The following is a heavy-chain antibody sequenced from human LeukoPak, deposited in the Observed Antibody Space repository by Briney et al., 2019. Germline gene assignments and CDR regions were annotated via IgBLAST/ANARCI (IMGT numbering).Heavy chain of an antibody. CDR3: VRDRLYYGSGSYIFDY. CDR1: GFTFSSYT. CDR2: ISGSGGDT. V-gene: IGHV3-23*01. J-gene: IGHJ4*02. Sequence: GGSLRLSCAASGFTFSSYTMTWVRQVPGKGLEWVSAISGSGGDTYYADSVKGRFSISRDNSKSTLYLQMNSLRPEDTAVYYCVRDRLYYGSGSYIFDYWGQGTLVTVSS. D-gene: IGHD3-10*01.